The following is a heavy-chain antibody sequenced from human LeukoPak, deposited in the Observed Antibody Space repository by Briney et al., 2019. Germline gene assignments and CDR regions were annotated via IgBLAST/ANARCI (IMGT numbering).Heavy chain of an antibody. Sequence: ASVKVSCKASGYTFTDYYIHWVRQAPGQGLEWMGWINPNSGGTNYAQKFQGRVTMTRDTSSSTAYMDLSRLRSDDTAVYYCARGPRYYDSSGPTGIDYWGQGTLVTVSS. CDR1: GYTFTDYY. V-gene: IGHV1-2*02. CDR2: INPNSGGT. CDR3: ARGPRYYDSSGPTGIDY. J-gene: IGHJ4*02. D-gene: IGHD3-22*01.